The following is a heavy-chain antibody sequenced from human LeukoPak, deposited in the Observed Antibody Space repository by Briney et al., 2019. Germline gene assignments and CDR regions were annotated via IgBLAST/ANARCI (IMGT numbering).Heavy chain of an antibody. Sequence: ASVKVSCKASGYTFTSYDINWVRQATGQGLEWMGWMNPNSGNTGYAQKFQGRVTMTRNTSISTAYMELSSLRSEDTAVYYCAREGPWSMIRGHWFDPWGQGTLVTVSS. CDR3: AREGPWSMIRGHWFDP. CDR2: MNPNSGNT. V-gene: IGHV1-8*01. CDR1: GYTFTSYD. J-gene: IGHJ5*02. D-gene: IGHD3-10*01.